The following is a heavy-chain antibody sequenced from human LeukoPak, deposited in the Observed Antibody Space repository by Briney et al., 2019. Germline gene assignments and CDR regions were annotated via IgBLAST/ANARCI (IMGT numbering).Heavy chain of an antibody. CDR3: ARADGMIVVAGGFDP. J-gene: IGHJ5*02. D-gene: IGHD3-22*01. CDR2: INAGNGNT. V-gene: IGHV1-3*01. Sequence: ASVKVSCKASGYTFTSYAMHWVRQAPGQRLEWMGWINAGNGNTKYSQKFQGRVTITRDTSASTAYMELSSLRSEDTAVHYCARADGMIVVAGGFDPWGQGTLVTVSS. CDR1: GYTFTSYA.